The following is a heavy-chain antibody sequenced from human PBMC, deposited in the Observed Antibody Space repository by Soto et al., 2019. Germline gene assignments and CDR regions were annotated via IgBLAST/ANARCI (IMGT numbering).Heavy chain of an antibody. D-gene: IGHD3-9*01. J-gene: IGHJ4*02. CDR3: ARDQILTGKFDY. CDR2: INYSGST. CDR1: GVSISSYY. Sequence: SETLSLTCTVSGVSISSYYWSWIRQPPGKGLEWIGYINYSGSTKYNPSLKSRVTISVDTSRNQFSLKLSSVTAADAAVYYCARDQILTGKFDYWGQGTLVTVSS. V-gene: IGHV4-59*01.